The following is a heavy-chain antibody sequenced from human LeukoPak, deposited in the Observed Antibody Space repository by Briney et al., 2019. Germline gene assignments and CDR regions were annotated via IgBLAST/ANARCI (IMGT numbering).Heavy chain of an antibody. CDR3: ARVQTDSRGWYHFDY. CDR2: IWYDGSNK. V-gene: IGHV3-33*01. J-gene: IGHJ4*02. D-gene: IGHD6-19*01. Sequence: GRSLRLSCAASGFTFSSYGMHWVRQAPGKGLEWVAVIWYDGSNKYYADSVKGRFTISRDNSKNTLYLQMNNLRDDDTAVYFCARVQTDSRGWYHFDYWGQGTLVTVSS. CDR1: GFTFSSYG.